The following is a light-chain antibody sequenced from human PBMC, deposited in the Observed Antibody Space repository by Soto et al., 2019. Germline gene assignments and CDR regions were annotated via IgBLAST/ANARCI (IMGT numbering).Light chain of an antibody. CDR3: HQYADSPQT. Sequence: EVVLTQSPGTLSLSPGERATLSCRASQSVSSSFLAWYQQKPGQALRLLIHAASTGATGIPARFRGSGSGTDFTLTISSLEPEDSAVYVCHQYADSPQTFGQGTKVDIK. J-gene: IGKJ2*01. V-gene: IGKV3-20*01. CDR2: AAS. CDR1: QSVSSSF.